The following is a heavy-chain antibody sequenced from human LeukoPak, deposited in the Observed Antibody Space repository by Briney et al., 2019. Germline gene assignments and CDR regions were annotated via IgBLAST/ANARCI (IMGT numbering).Heavy chain of an antibody. CDR1: GYTLTELS. CDR3: ATGGTSWTDEFDY. D-gene: IGHD2-2*01. J-gene: IGHJ4*02. CDR2: FDPEDGET. V-gene: IGHV1-24*01. Sequence: GASVKVSCKVSGYTLTELSMHCVRQAPGKGLVWMGGFDPEDGETIYAQKFQGRVTMTEDTSTDTAYMELSSLRSEDTAVYYCATGGTSWTDEFDYWGQGTLVTVSS.